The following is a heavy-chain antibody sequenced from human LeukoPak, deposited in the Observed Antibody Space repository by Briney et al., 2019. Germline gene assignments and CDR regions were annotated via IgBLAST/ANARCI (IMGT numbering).Heavy chain of an antibody. D-gene: IGHD3-22*01. J-gene: IGHJ3*02. CDR1: VYTFTLYY. CDR3: ARVTGYYYESTGYYHHAFDI. CDR2: INPNSGGT. Sequence: ASVTVSFTASVYTFTLYYMHWVRQAPGQGLEWMGWINPNSGGTNYAQKFQGRVSMNRETSINTAYMELSRLRSDDTAVYYCARVTGYYYESTGYYHHAFDIWGQGTMVTVSS. V-gene: IGHV1-2*02.